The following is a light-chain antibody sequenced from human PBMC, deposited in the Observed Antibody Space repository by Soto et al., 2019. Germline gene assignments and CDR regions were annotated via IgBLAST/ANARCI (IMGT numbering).Light chain of an antibody. CDR3: SSYTSSYV. V-gene: IGLV2-14*01. Sequence: QSALTQPASVSGSPGQSITISCTGTSSDVGGYNYVSWYQQHPSKAPKLMIYDVSNRPSGVSNRFSGSKSGNTASLTISGLQAEDEADYYCSSYTSSYVFGTGTKLTVL. J-gene: IGLJ1*01. CDR1: SSDVGGYNY. CDR2: DVS.